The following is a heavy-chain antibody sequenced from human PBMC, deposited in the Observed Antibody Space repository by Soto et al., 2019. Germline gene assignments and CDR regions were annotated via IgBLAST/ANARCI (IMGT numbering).Heavy chain of an antibody. D-gene: IGHD3-3*01. CDR3: ARGQDSTYYDFWSGYCSWFDP. CDR2: IYYSGST. Sequence: SETLSLTCTVSGGSISSGGYYWSWIRQHPGKGLEWIGYIYYSGSTYYNPSLKSRVTISVDTSKNQFSLKLSSVTAADTAVYYCARGQDSTYYDFWSGYCSWFDPWGQGTLVTVSS. J-gene: IGHJ5*02. CDR1: GGSISSGGYY. V-gene: IGHV4-31*03.